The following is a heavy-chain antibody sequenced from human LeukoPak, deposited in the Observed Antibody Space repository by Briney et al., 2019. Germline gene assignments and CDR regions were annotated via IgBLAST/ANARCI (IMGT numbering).Heavy chain of an antibody. CDR1: DDSISSSSYY. V-gene: IGHV4-39*07. CDR2: IYYSGRT. D-gene: IGHD3-22*01. J-gene: IGHJ6*02. CDR3: ARDRVDSSSYYPSYYYYGMDV. Sequence: SETLSLTCTASDDSISSSSYYWGWIRQPPGKGLEWIGSIYYSGRTFYNPSLKSRVTVSVDTSKRQFSLNLSSVTAADTAVYYCARDRVDSSSYYPSYYYYGMDVWGQGTTVTVSS.